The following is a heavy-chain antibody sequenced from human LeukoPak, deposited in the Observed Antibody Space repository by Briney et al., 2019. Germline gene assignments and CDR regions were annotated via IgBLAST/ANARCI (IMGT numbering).Heavy chain of an antibody. CDR3: AKARAVVVVAATNY. Sequence: PRGSLRLSCAAPRFTFSSYAMSWVRQAPGKGLEWVSAISGSGGITYYADSVKGRFTISRDNSKNTLFLQMNSLRAEDTAVYYCAKARAVVVVAATNYWGQGTLVTVSS. CDR1: RFTFSSYA. J-gene: IGHJ4*02. CDR2: ISGSGGIT. V-gene: IGHV3-23*01. D-gene: IGHD2-15*01.